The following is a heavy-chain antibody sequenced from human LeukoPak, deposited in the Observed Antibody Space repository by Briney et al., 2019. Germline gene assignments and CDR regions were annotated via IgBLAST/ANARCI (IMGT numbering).Heavy chain of an antibody. J-gene: IGHJ4*02. V-gene: IGHV1-18*01. Sequence: ASVKVSCKASGYTFTSYGISWVRQAPGQGLEWMGWISAYNGNTNYAQKLQGRVTMTTDTSTSTANMELRSLRSDDTAVYYCARVMITFGGVIVLPFDYWGQGTLVTVSS. D-gene: IGHD3-16*02. CDR1: GYTFTSYG. CDR3: ARVMITFGGVIVLPFDY. CDR2: ISAYNGNT.